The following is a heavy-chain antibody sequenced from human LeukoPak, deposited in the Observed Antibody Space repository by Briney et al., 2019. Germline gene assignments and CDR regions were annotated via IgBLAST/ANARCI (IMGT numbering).Heavy chain of an antibody. V-gene: IGHV3-30*04. CDR2: ISYGGIKK. D-gene: IGHD1-26*01. Sequence: PGRSLRLSCEASGFTFSSYVMHWVRQAPGKGLEWVALISYGGIKKSYADSVKGRFTISRENSKNTLYVQMNGLRAEDTAVYYCAFSSYYLQGNYYYMDVWGKGTTVTVSS. CDR1: GFTFSSYV. J-gene: IGHJ6*03. CDR3: AFSSYYLQGNYYYMDV.